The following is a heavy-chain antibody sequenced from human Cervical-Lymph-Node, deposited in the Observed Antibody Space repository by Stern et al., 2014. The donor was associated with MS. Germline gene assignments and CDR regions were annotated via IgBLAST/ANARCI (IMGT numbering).Heavy chain of an antibody. J-gene: IGHJ5*02. D-gene: IGHD6-19*01. CDR1: GGSISSSSSY. CDR3: ARRERQFSSSSLDP. CDR2: IYYGGTT. V-gene: IGHV4-39*01. Sequence: QVQLQESGPGLLKPSETLSLTCTVSGGSISSSSSYWAWIRQPPGKGLEWIGLIYYGGTTRYNPSLKSRVTISVDTSKKHFSLNLTSGTAADTAVYYCARRERQFSSSSLDPWGQGTLVIVS.